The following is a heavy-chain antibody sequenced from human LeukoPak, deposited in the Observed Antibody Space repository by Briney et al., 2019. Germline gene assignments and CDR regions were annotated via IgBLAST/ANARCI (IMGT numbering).Heavy chain of an antibody. CDR1: GYSFTTYG. CDR2: ISTFNGYT. CDR3: ARDRGLLSAYDNGDFDF. J-gene: IGHJ4*02. V-gene: IGHV1-18*01. D-gene: IGHD4-17*01. Sequence: GASVKVSCKTSGYSFTTYGISWVRQAPGQGLEWMAWISTFNGYTSYANNLQGRVTVATDTSTSTAYMELRSLGSGDTAVYYCARDRGLLSAYDNGDFDFLGQGTLVIVSS.